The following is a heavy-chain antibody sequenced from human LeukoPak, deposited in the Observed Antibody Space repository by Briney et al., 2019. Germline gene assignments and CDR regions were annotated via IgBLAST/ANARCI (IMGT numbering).Heavy chain of an antibody. Sequence: GGSLRLSCAASGFTFSTYSMNWVRQAPGKGLEWVSTISSISHYIYYADSVKGRFTISRDNARNSLYLQMNSLRVEDTAVYYCARDLSTSLPGGFDYWGQGTLVTVSS. D-gene: IGHD2-2*01. V-gene: IGHV3-21*01. CDR2: ISSISHYI. CDR3: ARDLSTSLPGGFDY. J-gene: IGHJ4*02. CDR1: GFTFSTYS.